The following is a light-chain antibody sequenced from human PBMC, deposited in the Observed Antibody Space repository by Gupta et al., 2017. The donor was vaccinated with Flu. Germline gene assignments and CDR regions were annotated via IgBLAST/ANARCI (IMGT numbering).Light chain of an antibody. Sequence: EIVLTQSPGTLSLSPGEGATLSCRASQSVSRNYLAWYQQKPGQAPRLLIYGASNRATGIPDRFSGRGSGTDFTLTISRLEPEDFAMYYCQQDGDSPSTFGQGTKVEIK. V-gene: IGKV3-20*01. CDR1: QSVSRNY. CDR2: GAS. J-gene: IGKJ1*01. CDR3: QQDGDSPST.